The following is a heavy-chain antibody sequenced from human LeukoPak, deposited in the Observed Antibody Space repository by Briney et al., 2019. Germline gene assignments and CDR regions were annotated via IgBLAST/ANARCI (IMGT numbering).Heavy chain of an antibody. V-gene: IGHV6-1*01. D-gene: IGHD3-16*01. CDR1: GDTVSSNSAA. Sequence: SQTLSLTCAISGDTVSSNSAAWNWIRQSPSRGLEWLGRTYYRSKWYNDSAVTVKTRITINQYTSKNQFTLQFNSVTTEDMAVYYCARAPRGIFDYWGQGTLVTVSS. CDR2: TYYRSKWYN. J-gene: IGHJ4*02. CDR3: ARAPRGIFDY.